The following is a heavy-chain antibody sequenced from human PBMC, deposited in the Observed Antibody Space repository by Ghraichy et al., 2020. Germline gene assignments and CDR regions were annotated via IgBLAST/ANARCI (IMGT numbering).Heavy chain of an antibody. V-gene: IGHV1-3*01. CDR3: ARAAGSGYYNGHFDY. Sequence: ASVKVSCKASGYTFTSYAMHWVRQAPGQRLEWMGWINAGNGNTKYSQKFQGRVTITRDTSASTAYMELSSLRSEDTAVYYCARAAGSGYYNGHFDYWGQGTLVTVSS. J-gene: IGHJ4*02. D-gene: IGHD3-22*01. CDR1: GYTFTSYA. CDR2: INAGNGNT.